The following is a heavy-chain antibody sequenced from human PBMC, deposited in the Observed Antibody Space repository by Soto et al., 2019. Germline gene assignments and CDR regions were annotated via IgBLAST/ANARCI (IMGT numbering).Heavy chain of an antibody. J-gene: IGHJ4*02. CDR2: INHSGST. V-gene: IGHV4-34*01. Sequence: QVQLQQWGAGLLKPSETLSLTCGVYGGSGNNYYWSWIRQPPGKGREWSGEINHSGSTNYDPSLKSPDTLSIDTSKNQYSLKLSSFTAADAAVYYGGCGSAGAVREVPWGQRPLVPVSS. CDR3: GCGSAGAVREVP. CDR1: GGSGNNYY. D-gene: IGHD3-10*01.